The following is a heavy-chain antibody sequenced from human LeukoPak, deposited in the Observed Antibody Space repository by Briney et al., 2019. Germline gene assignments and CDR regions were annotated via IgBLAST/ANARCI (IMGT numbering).Heavy chain of an antibody. J-gene: IGHJ4*02. CDR2: VKQDESEK. CDR1: GFTVSSNY. V-gene: IGHV3-7*01. D-gene: IGHD1-26*01. CDR3: VKGSSGIYHALIDS. Sequence: GGSLRLSCAASGFTVSSNYMSWVRQAPGKGLEWVASVKQDESEKYYVDSVRGRFTISRDNAKNLVYLQMNSLRAEDTTVYYCVKGSSGIYHALIDSWGQGTLVTVSS.